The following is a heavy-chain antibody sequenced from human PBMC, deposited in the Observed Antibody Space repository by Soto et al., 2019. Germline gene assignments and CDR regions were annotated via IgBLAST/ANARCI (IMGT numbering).Heavy chain of an antibody. D-gene: IGHD3-16*01. CDR3: ARDITWTHTLDY. V-gene: IGHV3-30-3*01. CDR2: ISYDGSNK. CDR1: GFTFSSYA. Sequence: HPGGSLRLSCAASGFTFSSYAMHWVRQAPGKGLEWVAVISYDGSNKYYADSVKGRFTISRDNSKNTLYLQMNSLRAEDTAVYYCARDITWTHTLDYWGQGTLVTVSS. J-gene: IGHJ4*02.